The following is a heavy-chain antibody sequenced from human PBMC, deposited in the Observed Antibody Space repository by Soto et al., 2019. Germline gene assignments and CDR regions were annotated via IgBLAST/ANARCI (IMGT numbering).Heavy chain of an antibody. CDR1: GGSISRGGYY. V-gene: IGHV4-31*03. CDR3: ARKDSGYADYMDV. D-gene: IGHD5-12*01. CDR2: IYYSGGT. Sequence: QVQLQESGPGLVKPSQTLSLTCTVSGGSISRGGYYWSWIRQHPGKGLEWIGYIYYSGGTYYNPSLKSRVTISVDTSVNQFSLRLSSVTAADTAVYYCARKDSGYADYMDVWGKGTTVTVSS. J-gene: IGHJ6*03.